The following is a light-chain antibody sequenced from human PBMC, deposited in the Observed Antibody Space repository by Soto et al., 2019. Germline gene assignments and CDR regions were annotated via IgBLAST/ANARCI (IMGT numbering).Light chain of an antibody. Sequence: EIVLTQSPGTLSLSPGERATLCCRASQSVSSDYLAWYQQKPGQPPRLLIYGASTRATGIPDRFSGSGSATDFTLTISSLEPEDFAVYYCQQRSSWITFGQGTRLEIK. CDR1: QSVSSDY. CDR2: GAS. V-gene: IGKV3D-20*02. CDR3: QQRSSWIT. J-gene: IGKJ5*01.